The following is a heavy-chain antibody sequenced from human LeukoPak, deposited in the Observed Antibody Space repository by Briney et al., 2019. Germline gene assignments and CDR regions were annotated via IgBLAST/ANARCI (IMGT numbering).Heavy chain of an antibody. CDR2: ISGSGSST. D-gene: IGHD1-26*01. V-gene: IGHV3-23*01. CDR1: GFTVSNNF. Sequence: GGSLRLSCAASGFTVSNNFMTWVRQAPGKGLEWVSGISGSGSSTYYADSVKGRFTLSRDYPKNTLYLQMNSLRAEDTAVYFCAKYSGSYYYPPNWDSWGQGTLVTVSS. CDR3: AKYSGSYYYPPNWDS. J-gene: IGHJ4*02.